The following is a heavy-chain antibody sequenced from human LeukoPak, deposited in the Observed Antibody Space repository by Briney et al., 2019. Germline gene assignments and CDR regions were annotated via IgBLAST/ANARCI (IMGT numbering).Heavy chain of an antibody. Sequence: ASVKVSCKASGYTFTGYYMHWVRQAPGQGLEWMGWINPNSGGTNYAQKFQGRVTMTRDTSISTAYMELSRLRSDDTAVYYCARGWSGSYSSHYYYYMDVWGKGTTVTVSS. CDR1: GYTFTGYY. J-gene: IGHJ6*03. V-gene: IGHV1-2*02. CDR3: ARGWSGSYSSHYYYYMDV. CDR2: INPNSGGT. D-gene: IGHD1-26*01.